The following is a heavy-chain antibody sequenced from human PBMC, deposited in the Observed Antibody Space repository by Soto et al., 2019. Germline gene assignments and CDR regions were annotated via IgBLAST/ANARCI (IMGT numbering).Heavy chain of an antibody. V-gene: IGHV3-33*01. J-gene: IGHJ4*02. CDR3: ARCYYDRSGYYWVFDY. CDR2: IWYDGSNK. CDR1: GFTFSSYG. Sequence: GGSLRLSCAASGFTFSSYGMHWVRQAPGEGLEWVAVIWYDGSNKYYADSVKGRFTISRDNSKNTLYLQMNSLRAEDTAVYYCARCYYDRSGYYWVFDYWGQGTLVTVYS. D-gene: IGHD3-22*01.